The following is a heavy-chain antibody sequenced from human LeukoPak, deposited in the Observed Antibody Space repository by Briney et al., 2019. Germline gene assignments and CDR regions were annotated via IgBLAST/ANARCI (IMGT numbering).Heavy chain of an antibody. CDR2: ISYDGSNK. CDR1: GFTFSSYG. CDR3: AKTLRSSVQWPYRVDY. Sequence: PGGSLRLSCAASGFTFSSYGMHWVRQAPGKGLEWVAVISYDGSNKYYADSVKGRFTISRDSSKNTLYLQMNSLRAEDTAVYYCAKTLRSSVQWPYRVDYWGQGTLVTVSS. J-gene: IGHJ4*02. V-gene: IGHV3-30*18. D-gene: IGHD6-19*01.